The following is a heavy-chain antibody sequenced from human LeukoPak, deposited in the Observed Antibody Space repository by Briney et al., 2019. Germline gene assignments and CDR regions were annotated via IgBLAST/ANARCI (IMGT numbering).Heavy chain of an antibody. CDR2: INPSGGST. Sequence: ASVKVSCKACGYTFTSYYMHWVRQAPGQGLEWMAIINPSGGSTSYAQNFQGRVTMTRHTSTSTVYMELSSLRSEDTAVYYCARGRWNDQRKTFDIWGQGTMVTVSS. J-gene: IGHJ3*02. CDR3: ARGRWNDQRKTFDI. V-gene: IGHV1-46*01. CDR1: GYTFTSYY. D-gene: IGHD1-1*01.